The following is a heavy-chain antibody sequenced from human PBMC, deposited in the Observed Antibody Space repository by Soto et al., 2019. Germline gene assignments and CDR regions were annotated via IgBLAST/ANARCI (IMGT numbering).Heavy chain of an antibody. CDR3: ARSAIATHWFFDL. D-gene: IGHD5-18*01. J-gene: IGHJ2*01. V-gene: IGHV4-4*02. CDR1: GDSTRSRYW. Sequence: PSETLSLTCGVSGDSTRSRYWWTWLRRPPGRGLEWIGEVNQSGTSNYNPSLKSHVTISVDTSKDQFSLELTSVTAADTALYYCARSAIATHWFFDLWGRGTLVTVS. CDR2: VNQSGTS.